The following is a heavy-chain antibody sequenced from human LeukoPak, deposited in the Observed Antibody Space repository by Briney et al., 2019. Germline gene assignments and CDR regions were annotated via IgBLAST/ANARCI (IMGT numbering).Heavy chain of an antibody. CDR1: GGSISGSSYY. Sequence: SETLSLTCTVSGGSISGSSYYWGWIRQPPGKGLEWIGTIYYSGSTNYNPSPKSRVTISVDTSKNQFSLKLSSVTAADTAVYYCARGYYDFWSGYFSNWFDPWGQGTLVTVSS. D-gene: IGHD3-3*01. J-gene: IGHJ5*02. V-gene: IGHV4-39*07. CDR2: IYYSGST. CDR3: ARGYYDFWSGYFSNWFDP.